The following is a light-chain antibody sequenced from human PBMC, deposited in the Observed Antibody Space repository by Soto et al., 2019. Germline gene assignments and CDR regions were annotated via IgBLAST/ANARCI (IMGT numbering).Light chain of an antibody. CDR3: HQYNNTNNPWM. V-gene: IGKV1-5*01. Sequence: DIRVTQSPPTLSSSVGDRVTITCRASQTITTWMAWYQQQPGKAPTLLVYDASTLQSGVATRFSGSGSGTEFTLIISGMQPEDYATSDCHQYNNTNNPWMFGQGTKVEI. CDR1: QTITTW. CDR2: DAS. J-gene: IGKJ1*01.